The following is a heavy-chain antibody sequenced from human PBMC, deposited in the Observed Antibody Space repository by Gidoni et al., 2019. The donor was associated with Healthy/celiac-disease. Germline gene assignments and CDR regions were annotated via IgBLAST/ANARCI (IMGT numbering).Heavy chain of an antibody. J-gene: IGHJ3*02. Sequence: QVQMVQSGAEVQKPGASLKVSGRASGSPFPSYYMHGVRQAAGQGLEWMGIINPSGGSTIYAQKFQCRVSMTRDTSTSTVYRELSSLRSEDTAVYYCAIHSGVTVTTLDAFDIWGQGTMVTVSS. CDR3: AIHSGVTVTTLDAFDI. CDR2: INPSGGST. CDR1: GSPFPSYY. D-gene: IGHD1-7*01. V-gene: IGHV1-46*01.